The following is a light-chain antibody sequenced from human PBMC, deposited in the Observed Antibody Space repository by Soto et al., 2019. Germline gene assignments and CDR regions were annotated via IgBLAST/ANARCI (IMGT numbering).Light chain of an antibody. CDR1: QSLLHSNGYTY. V-gene: IGKV2-28*01. CDR2: LGS. Sequence: DIVMAQSPLSLPVTPGESASISCRSSQSLLHSNGYTYFDWYLQKPGQSPQLLIHLGSNRASGVPDRFSGSGSGTDFTLEISKVEADDVGVYYCMQALQTPITFGQGTRLEMK. CDR3: MQALQTPIT. J-gene: IGKJ5*01.